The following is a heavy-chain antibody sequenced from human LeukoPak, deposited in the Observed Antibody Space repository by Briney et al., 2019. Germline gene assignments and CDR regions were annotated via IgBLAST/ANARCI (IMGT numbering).Heavy chain of an antibody. CDR1: GGSISSYY. Sequence: PSETLSLTCTVSGGSISSYYWSWIRQPPGKGLEWIGYIYYSGSTNYNPSLKSRVTISVDMSKNQFSLKLSSVTAADTAVYYCARDNSVVAATTYFDYWGQGTLVTVSS. CDR3: ARDNSVVAATTYFDY. J-gene: IGHJ4*02. D-gene: IGHD2-15*01. V-gene: IGHV4-59*01. CDR2: IYYSGST.